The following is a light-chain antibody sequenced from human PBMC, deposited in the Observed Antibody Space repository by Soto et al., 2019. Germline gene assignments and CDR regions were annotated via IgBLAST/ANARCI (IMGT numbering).Light chain of an antibody. Sequence: QSALTQPRSVSGSPGQSVTISCTGTSSDVGLYNYVSWYQQHPGKAPKLIIYDVSKRPSGVPDRFSGSKSGNTASLTISGAQGEDGGEDFRLSYGGSYTPYVFGTGTKLTVL. J-gene: IGLJ1*01. CDR3: LSYGGSYTPYV. V-gene: IGLV2-11*01. CDR1: SSDVGLYNY. CDR2: DVS.